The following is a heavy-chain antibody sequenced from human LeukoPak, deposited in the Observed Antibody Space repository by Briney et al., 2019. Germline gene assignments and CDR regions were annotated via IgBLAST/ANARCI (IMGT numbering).Heavy chain of an antibody. D-gene: IGHD3-16*01. CDR2: IYYSGST. CDR1: GGSFSGYY. V-gene: IGHV4-30-4*08. Sequence: SETLSLTCAVYGGSFSGYYWSWIRQPPGKGLEWIGYIYYSGSTYYNPSLKSRVTISVDTSKNQFSLKLSSVTAADTAVYYCARVVGTGDPAFDYWGQGTLVTVSS. CDR3: ARVVGTGDPAFDY. J-gene: IGHJ4*02.